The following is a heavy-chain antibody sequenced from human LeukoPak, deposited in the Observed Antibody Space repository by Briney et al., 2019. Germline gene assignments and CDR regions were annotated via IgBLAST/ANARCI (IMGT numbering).Heavy chain of an antibody. J-gene: IGHJ6*03. D-gene: IGHD2-21*01. CDR2: IIPIFGRT. Sequence: SVKVSCKVSGGAFYSYSMTWVRQSPGQGLEWVGEIIPIFGRTNYAQTFQDRVTITAHKSTATVYMELTGLTSDDAGVYFCARGRFVVATTGYHYYADMWGEGTTVAVSS. CDR1: GGAFYSYS. V-gene: IGHV1-69*06. CDR3: ARGRFVVATTGYHYYADM.